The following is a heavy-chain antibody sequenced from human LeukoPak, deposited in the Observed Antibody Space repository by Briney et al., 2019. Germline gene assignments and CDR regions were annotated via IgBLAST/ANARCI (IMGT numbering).Heavy chain of an antibody. J-gene: IGHJ5*02. Sequence: GASVKVSCKASGSTFTSNFIHLVRQAPGQGLEWMGIINPSGGSTSCAQKFQGRVTMTSDTSTSTVYMELSSLRSEDTAVYYCASDSSKSSLADPWGQGTLVTVSS. CDR3: ASDSSKSSLADP. D-gene: IGHD2-2*01. CDR1: GSTFTSNF. CDR2: INPSGGST. V-gene: IGHV1-46*01.